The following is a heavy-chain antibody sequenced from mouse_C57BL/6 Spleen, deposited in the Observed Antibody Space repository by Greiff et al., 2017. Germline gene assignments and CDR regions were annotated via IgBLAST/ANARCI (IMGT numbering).Heavy chain of an antibody. CDR3: ARERANWDYFDY. J-gene: IGHJ2*01. CDR2: ISDGGSYT. D-gene: IGHD4-1*01. CDR1: GFTFSSYA. Sequence: DVKLVESGGGLVKPGGSLKLSCAASGFTFSSYAMSWVRQTPEKRLEWVATISDGGSYTYYPDNVKGRFTISRDNAKNNLYLQMSHLKSEDTAMYYCARERANWDYFDYWGQGTTLTVSS. V-gene: IGHV5-4*01.